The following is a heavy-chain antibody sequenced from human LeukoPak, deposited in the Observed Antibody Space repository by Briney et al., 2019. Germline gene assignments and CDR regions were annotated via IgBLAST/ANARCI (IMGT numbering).Heavy chain of an antibody. Sequence: PSETLSLTCTVSGGSISSYYWSWIRRPPGKGLEWIGYIYYSGGTNYNPSLKSRVTISVDTSKNQFSLKLSSVTAADTAVYYCARSYCGGDCYLPYYFDYWGQGTLVTVSS. J-gene: IGHJ4*02. V-gene: IGHV4-59*08. CDR3: ARSYCGGDCYLPYYFDY. D-gene: IGHD2-21*02. CDR1: GGSISSYY. CDR2: IYYSGGT.